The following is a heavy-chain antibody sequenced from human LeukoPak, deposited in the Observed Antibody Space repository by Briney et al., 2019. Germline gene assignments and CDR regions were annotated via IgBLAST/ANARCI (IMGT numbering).Heavy chain of an antibody. D-gene: IGHD1-1*01. CDR3: ARGWIATTGTDY. Sequence: ASVKVSCKXSGYTFIEYYLHWVRQAPGQGLEWLGGINPNSGGTNYAQKFQGRVTMTRDTSISTAYMELSRLRSDDTALYYCARGWIATTGTDYWGQGTLVTVSS. CDR1: GYTFIEYY. CDR2: INPNSGGT. J-gene: IGHJ4*02. V-gene: IGHV1-2*02.